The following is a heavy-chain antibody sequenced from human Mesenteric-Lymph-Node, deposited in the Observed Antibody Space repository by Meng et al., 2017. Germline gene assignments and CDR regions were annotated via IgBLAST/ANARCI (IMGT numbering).Heavy chain of an antibody. V-gene: IGHV1-2*02. CDR2: INPKSGDT. D-gene: IGHD6-13*01. CDR1: GYTFTGYY. CDR3: ARDEVITGGGKPVGDY. J-gene: IGHJ4*02. Sequence: ASVKVSCKASGYTFTGYYMHWVRQAPGQGLEWMGWINPKSGDTHYAQRFQGRITMTGDTSISTAYMEMRGLRSDDTAMYYCARDEVITGGGKPVGDYWGQGSLVTVSS.